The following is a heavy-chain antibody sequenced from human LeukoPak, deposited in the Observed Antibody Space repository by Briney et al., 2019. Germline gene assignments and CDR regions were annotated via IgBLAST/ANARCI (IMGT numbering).Heavy chain of an antibody. D-gene: IGHD3-22*01. CDR1: GGTFSSYA. CDR3: ARPGPNYYDGEDAFDI. J-gene: IGHJ3*02. CDR2: IIPIFGTA. V-gene: IGHV1-69*01. Sequence: PVKVSCKASGGTFSSYAISWVRQAPGQGLEWMGGIIPIFGTANYAQKFQGRVTITADESTSTAYMELSSLRSEDTAVYYCARPGPNYYDGEDAFDIWGQGTMVTVSS.